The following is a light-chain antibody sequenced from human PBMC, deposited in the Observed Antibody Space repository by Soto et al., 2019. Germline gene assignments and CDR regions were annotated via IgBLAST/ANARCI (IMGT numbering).Light chain of an antibody. CDR2: AAS. CDR3: QQYTSYTIT. J-gene: IGKJ5*01. CDR1: QIISTY. Sequence: DTQMTLSQSSLSASVGYRFTITCRASQIISTYLNWYQQKAGLAPKLLIYAASTLQSGVPSRFSGSGSGTEFTLTISSLQPDDFATYYCQQYTSYTITFGQGTRLEI. V-gene: IGKV1-16*01.